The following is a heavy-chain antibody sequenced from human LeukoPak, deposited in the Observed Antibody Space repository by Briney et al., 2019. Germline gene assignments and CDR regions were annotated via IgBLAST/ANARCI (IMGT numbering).Heavy chain of an antibody. V-gene: IGHV4-61*02. CDR3: ARDRIDYDILTGYDAFDI. CDR1: GGSISSGSYY. CDR2: IYTSGST. D-gene: IGHD3-9*01. J-gene: IGHJ3*02. Sequence: TLSLTCTVSGGSISSGSYYWSWIRQPAGKGLEWIGRIYTSGSTNYNPSLKSRVTISVDTSKNQFSLKLSSVTAADTAVYYCARDRIDYDILTGYDAFDIWGQGTMVTVSS.